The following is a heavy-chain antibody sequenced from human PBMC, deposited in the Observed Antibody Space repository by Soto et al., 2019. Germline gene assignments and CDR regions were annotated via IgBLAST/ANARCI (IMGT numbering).Heavy chain of an antibody. D-gene: IGHD3-3*01. CDR1: GYTFTSYG. CDR2: ISAYNGNT. J-gene: IGHJ6*02. V-gene: IGHV1-18*01. Sequence: ASVKFSCKASGYTFTSYGISWVRQAPGQGLEWMGWISAYNGNTNYAQKLQGRATMTTDTSTSTAYMELRSLRSDDTAVYYCARGGFTIFGVVTDPLMDVWGQGTTVTVSS. CDR3: ARGGFTIFGVVTDPLMDV.